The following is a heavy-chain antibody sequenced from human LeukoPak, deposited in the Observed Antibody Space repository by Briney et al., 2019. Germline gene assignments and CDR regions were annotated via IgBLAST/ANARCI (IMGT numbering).Heavy chain of an antibody. J-gene: IGHJ4*02. CDR1: GFTFSSCG. Sequence: GRSLRLSCAASGFTFSSCGMHWVRQAPGKGLEWVAVISYDGSNKYYADSVKGRFTISRDNSKNTLYLQMNSLRAEDTAVYYCAKVMVRGVNPGVYFDYWGQGTLVTVSS. CDR2: ISYDGSNK. D-gene: IGHD3-10*01. V-gene: IGHV3-30*18. CDR3: AKVMVRGVNPGVYFDY.